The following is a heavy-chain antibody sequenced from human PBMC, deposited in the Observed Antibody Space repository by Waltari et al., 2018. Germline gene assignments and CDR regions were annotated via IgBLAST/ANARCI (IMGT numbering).Heavy chain of an antibody. J-gene: IGHJ4*02. CDR3: IRPFELGID. V-gene: IGHV3-73*01. Sequence: EVQLVESGGALVQPGGSLKLSCATSGLIFSDFAIHWVSQASGKGPEWVGRIRSRNNGDATAYRPSVEGRFTISRDDSKNAVYLQMNSLNTDDTAVYYCIRPFELGIDWGQGTLVTISS. CDR1: GLIFSDFA. D-gene: IGHD7-27*01. CDR2: IRSRNNGDAT.